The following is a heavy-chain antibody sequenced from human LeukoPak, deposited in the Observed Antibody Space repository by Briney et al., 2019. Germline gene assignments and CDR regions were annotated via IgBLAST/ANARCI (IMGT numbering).Heavy chain of an antibody. D-gene: IGHD7-27*01. Sequence: PSETLSLTCTVSGGSISSYYWSWIRQPPGKGLEWIGYIYYTGSTYYNPSLMSRVTMSIDTSKNQFSLKLSSVTAADTAVYYCARTAWGSAFDIWGQGTMVTVSS. CDR3: ARTAWGSAFDI. CDR1: GGSISSYY. V-gene: IGHV4-59*01. J-gene: IGHJ3*02. CDR2: IYYTGST.